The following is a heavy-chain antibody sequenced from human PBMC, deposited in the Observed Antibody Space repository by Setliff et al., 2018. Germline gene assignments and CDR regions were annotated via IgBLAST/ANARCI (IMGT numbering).Heavy chain of an antibody. J-gene: IGHJ4*02. Sequence: GGSLRLSCATSGFTFSGNYMHWVRQAPGKGLVWVSRINTDDGTTNYADSVQGRFTIFRDNAKNTVYMELNSLRVDDTAVYFCTIAFYCGRKCYRGFDYWGQGTLVTVSS. CDR1: GFTFSGNY. CDR2: INTDDGTT. D-gene: IGHD2-21*01. V-gene: IGHV3-74*01. CDR3: TIAFYCGRKCYRGFDY.